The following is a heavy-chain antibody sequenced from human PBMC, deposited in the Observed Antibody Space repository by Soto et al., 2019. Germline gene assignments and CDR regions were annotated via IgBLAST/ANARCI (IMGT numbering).Heavy chain of an antibody. J-gene: IGHJ3*02. CDR1: GYTFTSYG. Sequence: ASVKVSCKASGYTFTSYGISWVRQAPGQGLEWMGWISAYNGNTNYAQKLQGRVTMTTDTSTSTAYMELRSLRSDDTAVYYCASLIGYCSSTSCPEGDAFDIWGQGTMVTVSS. V-gene: IGHV1-18*01. D-gene: IGHD2-2*01. CDR3: ASLIGYCSSTSCPEGDAFDI. CDR2: ISAYNGNT.